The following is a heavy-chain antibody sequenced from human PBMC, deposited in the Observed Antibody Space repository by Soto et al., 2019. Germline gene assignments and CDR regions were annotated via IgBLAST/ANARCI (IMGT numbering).Heavy chain of an antibody. CDR2: INQDGSEK. Sequence: GGSLRLSCAASGFTFSSYWMSWVRQAPGKGLVWVANINQDGSEKYYVDSVKGRFTISRDNAKNSLYVQMTSLRVEDTAVYYCVRPDIPSRSSGYQYPFDFWGQGTQVTVSS. CDR1: GFTFSSYW. V-gene: IGHV3-7*01. D-gene: IGHD3-22*01. J-gene: IGHJ4*02. CDR3: VRPDIPSRSSGYQYPFDF.